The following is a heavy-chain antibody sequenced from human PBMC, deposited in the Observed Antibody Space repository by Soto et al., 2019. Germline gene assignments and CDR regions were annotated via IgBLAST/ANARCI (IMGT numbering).Heavy chain of an antibody. CDR1: GFTFSSYA. V-gene: IGHV3-23*01. Sequence: GGSLRLSCAASGFTFSSYAMSWVRQAPGKGLEWVSAISGSGGSTYYADSVKGRFTISRANSKNTLYLQMNSLRAEDTAVYYCAKLSEQWLVDGYYFDYWGQGTLVTVSS. CDR3: AKLSEQWLVDGYYFDY. D-gene: IGHD6-19*01. CDR2: ISGSGGST. J-gene: IGHJ4*02.